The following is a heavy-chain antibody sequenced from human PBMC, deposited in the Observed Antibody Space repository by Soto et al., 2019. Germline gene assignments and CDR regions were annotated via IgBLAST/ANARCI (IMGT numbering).Heavy chain of an antibody. J-gene: IGHJ4*02. CDR2: FDPEDGET. CDR1: GYTLTELS. CDR3: ATGEYCSSTSCYFGY. V-gene: IGHV1-24*01. D-gene: IGHD2-2*01. Sequence: ASVKFSCKVSGYTLTELSMHWVRQAPGKGHEWMGGFDPEDGETIYAQKFQGRVTMTEDTSTDTAYMELSSLRSEDTAVYYCATGEYCSSTSCYFGYWGQGTLVTVPQ.